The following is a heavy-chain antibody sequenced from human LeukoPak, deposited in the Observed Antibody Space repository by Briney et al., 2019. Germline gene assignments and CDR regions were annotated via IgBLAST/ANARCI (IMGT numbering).Heavy chain of an antibody. Sequence: SETLSLTCTVSGGSISSYYWSWIRQPPGKGLEWIGYIYYSGSTNYNPSLKSRVTISVDTSKNQFSLKLSSVTAADTAVYYCARHASDYVWGSYRYPNWLDPWGQGTLVTVSS. CDR2: IYYSGST. CDR1: GGSISSYY. CDR3: ARHASDYVWGSYRYPNWLDP. D-gene: IGHD3-16*02. V-gene: IGHV4-59*08. J-gene: IGHJ5*02.